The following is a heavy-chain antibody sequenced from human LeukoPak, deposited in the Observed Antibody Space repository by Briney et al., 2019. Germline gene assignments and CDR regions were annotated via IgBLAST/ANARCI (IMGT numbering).Heavy chain of an antibody. CDR3: ARDRDYSSGWFDP. CDR1: GGSISSYY. J-gene: IGHJ5*02. CDR2: IYYSGST. V-gene: IGHV4-59*01. Sequence: ETLSLTCTVSGGSISSYYWSWIRQPPGKGLEWIGYIYYSGSTNYNPSLKSRVAISVDTSKNQFSLKLSSVTAADTAVYYCARDRDYSSGWFDPWGQGTLVTVSS. D-gene: IGHD6-19*01.